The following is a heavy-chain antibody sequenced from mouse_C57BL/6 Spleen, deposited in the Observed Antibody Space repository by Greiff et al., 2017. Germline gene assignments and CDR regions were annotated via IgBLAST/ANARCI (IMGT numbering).Heavy chain of an antibody. V-gene: IGHV5-9*01. CDR1: GFTFSSYT. J-gene: IGHJ2*01. D-gene: IGHD2-1*01. CDR2: ISGGGGNT. Sequence: EVKLMESGGGLVKPGGSLKLSCAASGFTFSSYTMSWVRQTPEKRLEWVATISGGGGNTYYPDSVKGRFTISRDNAKNTLYLQMSSLRSEDTALYYCARRGYYGNYFDYWGQGTTLTVSS. CDR3: ARRGYYGNYFDY.